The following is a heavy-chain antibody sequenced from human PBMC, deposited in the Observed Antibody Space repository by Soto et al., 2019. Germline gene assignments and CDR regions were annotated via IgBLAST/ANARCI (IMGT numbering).Heavy chain of an antibody. J-gene: IGHJ4*02. CDR2: INPSGGST. CDR3: AREVGYSGSYGRRGRFDY. CDR1: GYTFTSYY. V-gene: IGHV1-46*01. Sequence: EASVKVSCKSSGYTFTSYYMHWVRQAPGQGLEWMEIINPSGGSTSYAQKFQGRVTMTRDTSTSTVYMELSSLRSEDTAVYYCAREVGYSGSYGRRGRFDYWGQGTLVTVSS. D-gene: IGHD1-26*01.